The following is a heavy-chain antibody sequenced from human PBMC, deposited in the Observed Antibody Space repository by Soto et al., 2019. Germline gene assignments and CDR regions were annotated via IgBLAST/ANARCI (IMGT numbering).Heavy chain of an antibody. V-gene: IGHV4-61*01. D-gene: IGHD6-13*01. J-gene: IGHJ4*02. Sequence: SETLSLTCAVSGGSISSGSYSWSWIRQPPGKGLEWIGCIYYSGVTNYNPSLKSRVTISVDTPKNQLSLKLNSVTAADTAVYYCARDWAAAGPFDYWGQGTLVTVSS. CDR3: ARDWAAAGPFDY. CDR2: IYYSGVT. CDR1: GGSISSGSYS.